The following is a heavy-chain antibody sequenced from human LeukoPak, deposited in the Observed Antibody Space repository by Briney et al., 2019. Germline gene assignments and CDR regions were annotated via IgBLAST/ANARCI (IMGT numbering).Heavy chain of an antibody. J-gene: IGHJ4*02. CDR3: AKTVVTAIRGSFDY. D-gene: IGHD2-21*02. Sequence: GGSLRLSCAASGFTFSSYAMSWVRQAPGKGLEWVSAISGSGGATYYADSVKGRFTVSRDNSKNTLYVQMNSLRAEDTAVYYCAKTVVTAIRGSFDYWGRGTLVTVSS. CDR2: ISGSGGAT. V-gene: IGHV3-23*01. CDR1: GFTFSSYA.